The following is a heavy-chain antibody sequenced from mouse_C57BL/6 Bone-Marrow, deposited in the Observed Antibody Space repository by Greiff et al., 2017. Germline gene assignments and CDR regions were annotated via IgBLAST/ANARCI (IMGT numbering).Heavy chain of an antibody. J-gene: IGHJ4*01. CDR2: IYPGSGST. CDR3: ARSMGYYYYAMDY. D-gene: IGHD2-3*01. Sequence: QVQLQQPGAELVKPGASVKMSCKASGYTFTSYWITWVKQRPGQGLEWIGGIYPGSGSTNYNEQFKSKATLTVATSSSTAYMPLSSLTSEDSAVYNCARSMGYYYYAMDYWGQGTSVTVSS. V-gene: IGHV1-55*01. CDR1: GYTFTSYW.